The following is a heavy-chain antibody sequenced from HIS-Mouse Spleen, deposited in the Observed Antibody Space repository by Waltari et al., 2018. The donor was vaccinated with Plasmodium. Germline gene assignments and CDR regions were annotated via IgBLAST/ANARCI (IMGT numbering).Heavy chain of an antibody. CDR1: GGSISSGGYY. D-gene: IGHD1-26*01. CDR2: INYRGST. V-gene: IGHV4-31*03. J-gene: IGHJ4*02. CDR3: ARRGGSYYNY. Sequence: QVQLQESGPGLVKPSQTLSLTCTVSGGSISSGGYYWSWIRQHPGKGLEWIGYINYRGSTTHTPSLKSRVTRSVDTSKNQFSLKLSLGTAADTAVYYCARRGGSYYNYWGQGTLVTVSS.